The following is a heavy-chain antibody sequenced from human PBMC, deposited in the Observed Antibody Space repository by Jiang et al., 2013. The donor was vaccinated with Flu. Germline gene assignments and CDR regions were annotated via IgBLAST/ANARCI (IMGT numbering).Heavy chain of an antibody. D-gene: IGHD4-11*01. CDR3: ARDDFGNYFFDS. V-gene: IGHV3-48*03. J-gene: IGHJ4*02. Sequence: GRFTISRDNAKDSLYLQMHSLRADDTAVYYCARDDFGNYFFDSWGPGTLVTVSS.